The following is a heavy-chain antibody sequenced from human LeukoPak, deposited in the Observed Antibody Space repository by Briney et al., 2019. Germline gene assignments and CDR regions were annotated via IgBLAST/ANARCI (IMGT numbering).Heavy chain of an antibody. V-gene: IGHV4-39*07. Sequence: PSETLSLTCIVSGGSIRGTSYYWGWIRQPPGKGLEWIGLIYDSGSTYYNPSLRSRVTISVDTSKNQFSLRLTSVTAADTAVYYCARVAERFAFWSGSGGNHFNMDVWGKGTTVTVSS. CDR1: GGSIRGTSYY. CDR3: ARVAERFAFWSGSGGNHFNMDV. D-gene: IGHD3-3*01. CDR2: IYDSGST. J-gene: IGHJ6*03.